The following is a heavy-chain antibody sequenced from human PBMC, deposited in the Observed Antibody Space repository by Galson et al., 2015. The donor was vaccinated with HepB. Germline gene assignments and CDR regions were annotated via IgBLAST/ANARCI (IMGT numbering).Heavy chain of an antibody. CDR2: IRSDGSNK. V-gene: IGHV3-30*02. CDR1: GFTFSTYG. CDR3: AKDGGYGYPYYGMDV. J-gene: IGHJ6*02. D-gene: IGHD5-18*01. Sequence: SLRLSCAASGFTFSTYGMHWVRQAPGKGLEWVAFIRSDGSNKYYADSVKGRFTISRDNSKTTLYLQMNSLRAEDTAVYYCAKDGGYGYPYYGMDVWGQGTTVTVSS.